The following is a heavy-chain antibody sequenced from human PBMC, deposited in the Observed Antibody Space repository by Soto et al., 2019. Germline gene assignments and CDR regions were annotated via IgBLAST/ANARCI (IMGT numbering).Heavy chain of an antibody. J-gene: IGHJ3*02. CDR1: GFTFSSYA. CDR2: ISGSGGST. D-gene: IGHD3-22*01. V-gene: IGHV3-23*01. CDR3: AKELDYYDSSGPGTGAFDI. Sequence: GGSLRLSCAASGFTFSSYAMSWVRQAPGKGLEWVSAISGSGGSTYYADSVKGRFTISRDNSKNTLYLQMNSLRAEDTAVYYCAKELDYYDSSGPGTGAFDIWGQGTMVTVSS.